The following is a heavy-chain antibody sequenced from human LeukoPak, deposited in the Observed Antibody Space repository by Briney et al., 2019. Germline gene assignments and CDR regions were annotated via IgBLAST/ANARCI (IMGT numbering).Heavy chain of an antibody. CDR2: IRADGVTT. CDR1: GFTFDDYA. V-gene: IGHV3-43*02. CDR3: AKDYY. J-gene: IGHJ4*02. Sequence: PGGSLRLSCAASGFTFDDYAMHWARQAPGKGLEWVSLIRADGVTTYYADSVKGRFTISRDSSKNSLYLQMNSLRTEDSALYYCAKDYYWGQGTLVTVSS.